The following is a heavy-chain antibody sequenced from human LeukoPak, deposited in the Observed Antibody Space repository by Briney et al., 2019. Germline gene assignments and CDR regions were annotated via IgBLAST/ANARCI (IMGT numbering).Heavy chain of an antibody. J-gene: IGHJ4*02. Sequence: GGSLRLSCAASGFTVSSHYMSWVRQAPGQGLECVSVIHSGGTTYYADSLKGRFTISRDNSKNTLYLQMNSLRAEDTAVYYCARGAYSRYFDYWGQGTLLTVSS. CDR2: IHSGGTT. CDR3: ARGAYSRYFDY. V-gene: IGHV3-53*01. D-gene: IGHD6-13*01. CDR1: GFTVSSHY.